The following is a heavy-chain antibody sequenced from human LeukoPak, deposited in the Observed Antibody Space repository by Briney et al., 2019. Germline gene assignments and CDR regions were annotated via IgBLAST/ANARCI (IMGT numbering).Heavy chain of an antibody. J-gene: IGHJ6*04. D-gene: IGHD4-17*01. CDR3: ASNGLPPDYYYYYGMDV. CDR2: IIPIFGTA. CDR1: GGTLSSYA. V-gene: IGHV1-69*06. Sequence: ASVKVSCKASGGTLSSYAISWVRQAPGQGLEWMGGIIPIFGTANYAQKFRGRVTITADKSTSTAYMELSSLRSEDTAVYYCASNGLPPDYYYYYGMDVWGKGTTVTVSS.